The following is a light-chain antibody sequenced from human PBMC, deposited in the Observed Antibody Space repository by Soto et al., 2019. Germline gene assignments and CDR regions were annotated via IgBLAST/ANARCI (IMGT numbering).Light chain of an antibody. CDR3: QKYSSFIT. V-gene: IGKV1-27*01. CDR1: QGISSY. CDR2: AAS. Sequence: DIQMTQSPSSLSASVGDRVTITCRASQGISSYLAWYQQKLGKVPKLLISAASTLQSGVPSRFSGSGSGTEFTLTISSLQPEDVATYYCQKYSSFITFGQGTRLEIK. J-gene: IGKJ5*01.